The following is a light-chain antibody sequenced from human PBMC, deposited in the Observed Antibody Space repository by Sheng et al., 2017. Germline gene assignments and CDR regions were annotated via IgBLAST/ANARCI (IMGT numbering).Light chain of an antibody. CDR3: CSYAGSSTFV. CDR1: SSDVGSYNL. Sequence: QSALTQPASVSGSPGQSITISCTGTSSDVGSYNLVSWYQQHPGKAPKLMIYDVSKRPSGVSNRFSCSKSGNTASLTISGLQAEDEADYYCCSYAGSSTFVFGTGTKVTVL. J-gene: IGLJ1*01. CDR2: DVS. V-gene: IGLV2-23*02.